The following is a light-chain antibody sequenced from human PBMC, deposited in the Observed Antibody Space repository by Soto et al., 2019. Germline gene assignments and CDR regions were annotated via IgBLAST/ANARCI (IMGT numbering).Light chain of an antibody. CDR3: SSYAGSNVWV. CDR2: EVT. V-gene: IGLV2-8*01. J-gene: IGLJ3*02. Sequence: QSVLTQPPSASGSPGQSVTISYTGSNTDIGGYNYVSWYQQHPGKAPKVIIYEVTKRPSGVPARFSGSRSGNTASLTVSGLQAEDEADYYCSSYAGSNVWVFGGGTKVTVL. CDR1: NTDIGGYNY.